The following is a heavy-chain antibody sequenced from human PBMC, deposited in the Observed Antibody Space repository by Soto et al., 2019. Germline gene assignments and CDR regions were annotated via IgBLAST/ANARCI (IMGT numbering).Heavy chain of an antibody. Sequence: GGSLRLSCAASGFTFSSYWMHWVRQAPGKGLIYVSRINSDGSSTNYADSVKGRFTISRDNAKNTLYLQMSSLRAEDTAVYYCARGLMGAYNWFDPWGQGTLVTV. CDR2: INSDGSST. D-gene: IGHD1-26*01. J-gene: IGHJ5*02. V-gene: IGHV3-74*01. CDR3: ARGLMGAYNWFDP. CDR1: GFTFSSYW.